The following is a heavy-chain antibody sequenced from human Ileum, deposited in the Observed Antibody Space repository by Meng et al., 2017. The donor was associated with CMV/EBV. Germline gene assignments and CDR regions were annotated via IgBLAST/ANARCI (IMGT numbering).Heavy chain of an antibody. J-gene: IGHJ4*02. CDR2: IYVNGGST. CDR3: TRKVGGSYYFAY. V-gene: IGHV3-23*01. CDR1: GFTFSHYA. D-gene: IGHD1-26*01. Sequence: SCAPSGFTFSHYAMNWVRQAPGKGLEWVSGIYVNGGSTFYADSVKGRFTISRDNSENTLYLQMNSLKAEDTAVYYCTRKVGGSYYFAYWGQGTLVTVSS.